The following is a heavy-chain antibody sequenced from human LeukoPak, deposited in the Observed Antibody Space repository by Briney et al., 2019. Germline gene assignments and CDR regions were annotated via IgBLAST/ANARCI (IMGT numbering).Heavy chain of an antibody. CDR2: ISAYNGNT. D-gene: IGHD6-13*01. J-gene: IGHJ6*03. V-gene: IGHV1-18*01. Sequence: ASVKVSCKASGYTFTSYGISWVRQAPGQGLEWMGWISAYNGNTNYAQKLQGRVTMTTDTSTSTAYMELRSLGSEDTAVYYCARGGSSSWYYYYYMDVWGKGTTVTVSS. CDR1: GYTFTSYG. CDR3: ARGGSSSWYYYYYMDV.